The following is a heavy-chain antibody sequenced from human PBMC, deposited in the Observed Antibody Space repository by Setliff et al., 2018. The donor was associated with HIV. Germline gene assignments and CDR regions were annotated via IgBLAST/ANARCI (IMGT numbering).Heavy chain of an antibody. D-gene: IGHD2-2*01. J-gene: IGHJ5*02. CDR1: GYNFTNYG. Sequence: ASVKVSCKASGYNFTNYGIGWVRQAPGQGLEYLGWIGTYSGNTDYAQSVQGRVTMTRDTSTGTVYMDLRSLRSDDTAMYYCARGLGSTRFDPWGQGTLVTVSS. V-gene: IGHV1-18*01. CDR2: IGTYSGNT. CDR3: ARGLGSTRFDP.